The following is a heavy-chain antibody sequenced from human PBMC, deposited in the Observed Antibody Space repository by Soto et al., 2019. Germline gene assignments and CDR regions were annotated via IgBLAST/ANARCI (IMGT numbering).Heavy chain of an antibody. D-gene: IGHD1-26*01. CDR1: ADSISTGSSY. CDR2: FYYSRDT. J-gene: IGHJ4*02. V-gene: IGHV4-39*01. Sequence: SETLSLTCTVSADSISTGSSYWGWVRQPPEKGLEWIGSFYYSRDTHYNPSLKSRATISVDTSQNQFSLKLSSVTAADRAVYYCARHLGPTGPNSWGQG. CDR3: ARHLGPTGPNS.